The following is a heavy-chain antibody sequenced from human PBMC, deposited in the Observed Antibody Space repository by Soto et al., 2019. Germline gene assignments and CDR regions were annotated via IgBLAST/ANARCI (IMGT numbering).Heavy chain of an antibody. D-gene: IGHD3-22*01. J-gene: IGHJ4*02. CDR1: GFTFSSYA. V-gene: IGHV3-30-3*01. Sequence: GGSLRLSCAASGFTFSSYAMHWVRQAPGKGLEWVAVISYDGSNKYYADSVKGRFTISRDNSKNTLYLQMNSLRAEDTAVYYCAKDDYYDSSGYYDYWGQGTLVTVSS. CDR3: AKDDYYDSSGYYDY. CDR2: ISYDGSNK.